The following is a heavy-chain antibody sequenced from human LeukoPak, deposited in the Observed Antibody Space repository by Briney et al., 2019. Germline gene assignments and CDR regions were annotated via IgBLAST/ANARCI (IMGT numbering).Heavy chain of an antibody. Sequence: SETLSLTCTVSGGSISSYYWSWIRQPPGKGLEWIGYIYDSGSTNYNPSLKSRVTISVDTSKNQFSLKLSSVTAADTAVYYCARGKIWFGELLQINWFDPWGQGTLVTVSS. CDR2: IYDSGST. D-gene: IGHD3-10*01. CDR1: GGSISSYY. V-gene: IGHV4-59*13. CDR3: ARGKIWFGELLQINWFDP. J-gene: IGHJ5*02.